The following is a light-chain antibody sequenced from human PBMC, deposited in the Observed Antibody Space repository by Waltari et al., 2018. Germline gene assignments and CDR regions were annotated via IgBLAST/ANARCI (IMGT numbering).Light chain of an antibody. CDR1: QSICNY. CDR2: SAY. J-gene: IGKJ1*01. Sequence: DIQVTQSPSSLSAPVGDRVPITCRASQSICNYLNWYQHKPGKAPKLLIYSAYSLQSGVPSRFSGSGSGTDFTLTITSLQPEDFATYYCQETYSSPPSTFGPGTKVESK. CDR3: QETYSSPPST. V-gene: IGKV1-39*01.